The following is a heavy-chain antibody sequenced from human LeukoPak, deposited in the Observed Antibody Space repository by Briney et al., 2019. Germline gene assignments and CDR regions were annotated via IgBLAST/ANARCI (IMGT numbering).Heavy chain of an antibody. D-gene: IGHD3-22*01. J-gene: IGHJ5*02. CDR3: ARDRPNYHESNGHYYQRDGDH. Sequence: GGSLRLSCAASGFTFNIYAMSWVRLAPGRGLQWVASMCGSAGCTYYADSVKGRFTISRDNSKNTLYLQMNSLRAEDTAIYYCARDRPNYHESNGHYYQRDGDHWGQGTLVTVSS. CDR1: GFTFNIYA. V-gene: IGHV3-23*01. CDR2: MCGSAGCT.